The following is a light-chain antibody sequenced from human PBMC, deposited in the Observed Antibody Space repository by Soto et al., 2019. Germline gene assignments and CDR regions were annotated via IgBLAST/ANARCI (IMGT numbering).Light chain of an antibody. CDR2: GAS. CDR3: QQYNDWLWT. Sequence: EIVMTQSPATLSVSPGESATLSCRASQSVAYNLAWYQQKPGQAPRLLIYGASTRPTGIPARFSGRGSGTEFTLTITSLQSEDFAVYYCQQYNDWLWTFGQGTKVDIK. J-gene: IGKJ1*01. CDR1: QSVAYN. V-gene: IGKV3-15*01.